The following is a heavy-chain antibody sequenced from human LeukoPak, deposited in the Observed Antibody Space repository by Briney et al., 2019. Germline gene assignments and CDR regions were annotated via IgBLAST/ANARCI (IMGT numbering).Heavy chain of an antibody. J-gene: IGHJ4*02. CDR2: IYTSGST. CDR3: ARASYSYDINGWVPFDY. D-gene: IGHD3-22*01. Sequence: PSETLSLTCTVSGGSISSGSYYWSWIRQPAGKGLEWIGRIYTSGSTNYNPSLKSRVTISGDTSKNQFSLRLCSVTAADTAAYYCARASYSYDINGWVPFDYWGQGTLVTVSS. CDR1: GGSISSGSYY. V-gene: IGHV4-61*02.